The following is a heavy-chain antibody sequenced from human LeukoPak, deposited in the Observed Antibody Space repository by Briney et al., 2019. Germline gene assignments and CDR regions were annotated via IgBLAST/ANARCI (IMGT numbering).Heavy chain of an antibody. Sequence: PSETLSLTCTVSGGSISISRYYWGWIRQPPGKGLEWIGSIYYTGSTYYNPSLKSRVTISLDTSKNQFSLKLSSVTAADTAVYYCARVLRDPTYYYYYMDVWGKGTTVTISS. D-gene: IGHD5/OR15-5a*01. V-gene: IGHV4-39*07. CDR1: GGSISISRYY. CDR3: ARVLRDPTYYYYYMDV. J-gene: IGHJ6*03. CDR2: IYYTGST.